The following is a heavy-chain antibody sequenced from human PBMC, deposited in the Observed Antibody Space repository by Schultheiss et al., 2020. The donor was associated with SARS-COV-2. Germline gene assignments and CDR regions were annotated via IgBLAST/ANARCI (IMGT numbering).Heavy chain of an antibody. V-gene: IGHV4-34*11. Sequence: SQTLSLTCAVYGGSFSGYYWSWIRQPPGKGLEWIGSIYYSGSTNYNPSLKSRVTISVDTSKNQFSLKLSSVTAADTAVYYCARDGPGIAAAGTTFYYYYMDVWGKGTTVTVSS. CDR2: IYYSGST. CDR3: ARDGPGIAAAGTTFYYYYMDV. D-gene: IGHD6-13*01. CDR1: GGSFSGYY. J-gene: IGHJ6*03.